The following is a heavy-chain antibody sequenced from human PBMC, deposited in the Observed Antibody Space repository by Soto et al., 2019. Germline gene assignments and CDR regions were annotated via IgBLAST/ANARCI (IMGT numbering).Heavy chain of an antibody. CDR2: IYYSGST. D-gene: IGHD5-12*01. V-gene: IGHV4-59*01. J-gene: IGHJ6*03. CDR3: ARDSGYDFYYYYYYMDV. Sequence: TSETLSLTCPVSGVSISSYYWSWIRQPPGKGLEWIGYIYYSGSTNYNPSLKSRVTISVDTSKNQFSLKLSSVTAADTAVYYCARDSGYDFYYYYYYMDVWGKGTTVTVSS. CDR1: GVSISSYY.